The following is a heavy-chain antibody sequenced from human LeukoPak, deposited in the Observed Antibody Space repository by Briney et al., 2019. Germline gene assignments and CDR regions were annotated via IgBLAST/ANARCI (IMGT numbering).Heavy chain of an antibody. V-gene: IGHV3-21*01. CDR1: GFTFSSYN. CDR3: AKDLRDSSGYYYNAFDI. CDR2: ISSSSAYI. Sequence: GGSLRLSCAASGFTFSSYNMNWVRLAPGKGLEWVSSISSSSAYIYYADSVKGRFTISRDNSKNTLYLQMNSLRAEDTAVYYCAKDLRDSSGYYYNAFDIWGQGTMVTVSS. D-gene: IGHD3-22*01. J-gene: IGHJ3*02.